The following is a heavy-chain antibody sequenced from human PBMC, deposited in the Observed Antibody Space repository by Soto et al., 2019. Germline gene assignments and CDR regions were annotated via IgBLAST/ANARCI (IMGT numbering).Heavy chain of an antibody. CDR1: GFTFSSYG. D-gene: IGHD4-4*01. V-gene: IGHV3-33*01. Sequence: GGALRLSCAASGFTFSSYGMHWVRQAPGKGLEWVAVIWYDGSNKYYADSVKGRFTISRDNSKNTLYLQMNSLRAEDTAVYYCAGYDYSNDYYGMDVWGQGTTVTVSS. CDR2: IWYDGSNK. CDR3: AGYDYSNDYYGMDV. J-gene: IGHJ6*02.